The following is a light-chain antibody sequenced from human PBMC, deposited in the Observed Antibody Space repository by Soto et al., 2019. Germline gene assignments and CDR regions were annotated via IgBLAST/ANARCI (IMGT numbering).Light chain of an antibody. V-gene: IGLV1-40*01. CDR1: SSNIGAGYD. Sequence: QSVLTQPPSVSGAPGQRVTISCTGSSSNIGAGYDVHWYQQLPGTAPKLLIYGNINRPSGVPDRFSGSRSGTSASLAITGLQAEDEADYYCQSHDTSLSVLVVFGGGTKLTVL. CDR3: QSHDTSLSVLVV. CDR2: GNI. J-gene: IGLJ2*01.